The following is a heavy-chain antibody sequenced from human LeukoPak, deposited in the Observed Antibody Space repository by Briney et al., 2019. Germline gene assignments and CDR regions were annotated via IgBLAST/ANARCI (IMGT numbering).Heavy chain of an antibody. CDR2: INPSGGST. Sequence: ASVKVSCKASGYTFTSYYMHWVRQAPGQGLEWMGIINPSGGSTSYAQKFQGRVTITADKSTSTAYMELSSLRSEDTAVYYCARDSRLRYFDWPNHQSPIPDDYWGQGTLVTVSS. D-gene: IGHD3-9*01. CDR1: GYTFTSYY. V-gene: IGHV1-46*01. J-gene: IGHJ4*02. CDR3: ARDSRLRYFDWPNHQSPIPDDY.